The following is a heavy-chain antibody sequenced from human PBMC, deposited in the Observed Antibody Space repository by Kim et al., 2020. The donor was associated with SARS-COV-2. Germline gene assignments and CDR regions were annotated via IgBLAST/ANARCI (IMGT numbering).Heavy chain of an antibody. D-gene: IGHD1-1*01. V-gene: IGHV3-23*01. J-gene: IGHJ4*02. CDR3: VKVIWNDVGHY. CDR2: ISGGVDST. CDR1: GFTFIAHD. Sequence: GGSLRLSCAASGFTFIAHDINWVRQAPGKGLEWVSGISGGVDSTFSAESVKGRFTVPGDSSKNTMYLQMNSLRVEDTAVYYCVKVIWNDVGHYWGQGTLV.